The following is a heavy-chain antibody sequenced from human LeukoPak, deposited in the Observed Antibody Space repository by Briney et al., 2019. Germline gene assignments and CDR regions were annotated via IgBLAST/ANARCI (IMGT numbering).Heavy chain of an antibody. CDR2: IYHSGST. V-gene: IGHV4-38-2*01. CDR1: GYSISSGYY. CDR3: ARRPVVVITTAHYYYYMDV. J-gene: IGHJ6*03. D-gene: IGHD3-22*01. Sequence: PSETLSLTCAVSGYSISSGYYWGWIRQPPGKGLEWIGSIYHSGSTNYNPSLKSRVTISVDTSKNQFSLKLSSVTAADTAVYYCARRPVVVITTAHYYYYMDVWGKGTTDTVSS.